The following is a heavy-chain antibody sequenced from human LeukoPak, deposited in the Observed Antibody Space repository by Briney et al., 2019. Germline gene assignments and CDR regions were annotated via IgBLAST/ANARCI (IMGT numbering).Heavy chain of an antibody. D-gene: IGHD3-3*01. V-gene: IGHV3-11*04. CDR2: ISSRSTNI. CDR3: ARDEKSGYDFWSGYSAGGY. J-gene: IGHJ4*02. CDR1: GFSFNDYY. Sequence: GGSLRLSCVASGFSFNDYYMTWIRQAPGKGVEWVSYISSRSTNIFYADSVKGRFTVSRDNAKNSLFLQMNSLRAEDTAVYYCARDEKSGYDFWSGYSAGGYWGQGTLVTVSS.